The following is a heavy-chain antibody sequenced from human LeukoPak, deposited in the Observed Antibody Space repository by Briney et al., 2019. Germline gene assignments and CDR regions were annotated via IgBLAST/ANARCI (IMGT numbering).Heavy chain of an antibody. D-gene: IGHD3-3*01. V-gene: IGHV4-59*01. CDR1: GGSISSYY. J-gene: IGHJ6*02. CDR3: ARDSDSYGMDV. CDR2: IYYSGST. Sequence: SETLSLTCTASGGSISSYYWSWIRQPPGKGLEWIGYIYYSGSTNYNPSLKSRVTISVDTSKNQFSLKLSSVTAADTAVCYCARDSDSYGMDVWGQGTTVTVSS.